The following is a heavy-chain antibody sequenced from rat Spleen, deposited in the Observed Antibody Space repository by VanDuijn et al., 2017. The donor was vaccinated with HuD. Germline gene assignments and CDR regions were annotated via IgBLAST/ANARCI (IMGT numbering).Heavy chain of an antibody. D-gene: IGHD1-4*01. CDR1: GFTFSDYY. CDR2: ISTRGGST. CDR3: ARRYPRCDY. Sequence: EVQLVESGGGLVQPGRSLKLSCAASGFTFSDYYMAWVRQAPKKGLEWVATISTRGGSTYYRDSVKGRFTISRDNAKSTLSLQMNILRSEDTATYYCARRYPRCDYWGQGVMVTVSS. V-gene: IGHV5-25*01. J-gene: IGHJ2*01.